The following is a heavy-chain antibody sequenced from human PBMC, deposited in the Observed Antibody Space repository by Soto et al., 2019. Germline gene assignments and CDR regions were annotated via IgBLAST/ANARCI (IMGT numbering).Heavy chain of an antibody. CDR1: GYTCTSYG. Sequence: QVQLVQSGAEVKKPGASVKVSCKASGYTCTSYGISWVRQAPGQGLEWIGWISAYNGNTNYAQKLQGRVTMTTDTSTRTAYMDLRSLRSHDTTVYYCERDRPPYSSSAGGFDPWGQGTMVTVSS. D-gene: IGHD6-6*01. CDR2: ISAYNGNT. J-gene: IGHJ5*02. V-gene: IGHV1-18*01. CDR3: ERDRPPYSSSAGGFDP.